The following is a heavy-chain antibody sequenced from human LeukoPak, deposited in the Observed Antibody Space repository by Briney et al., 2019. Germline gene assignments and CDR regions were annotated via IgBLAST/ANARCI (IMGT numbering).Heavy chain of an antibody. CDR2: IYYSGST. Sequence: SETLSLTCTVSGGSISSSSYYWGWIRQPPGKGLEWIGSIYYSGSTYNNPSLKSRVTISVDTSKNQFSLKLSSVTAADTAVYYCARDSAYSGYESQFDYWGQGTLVSVSS. J-gene: IGHJ4*02. CDR1: GGSISSSSYY. D-gene: IGHD5-12*01. V-gene: IGHV4-39*07. CDR3: ARDSAYSGYESQFDY.